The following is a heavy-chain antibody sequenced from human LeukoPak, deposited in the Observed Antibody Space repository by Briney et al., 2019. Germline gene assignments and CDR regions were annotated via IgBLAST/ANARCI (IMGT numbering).Heavy chain of an antibody. Sequence: SVKVSCKASGGSFSSDAISWVRPGPGQGLEWVERIIPILGAAKYAQKFQGRVKITTDESTSTAYMELSSLRSEDTAVYYCAREVEDYDILTGPYRFEYWGQGTLVTVSS. CDR3: AREVEDYDILTGPYRFEY. V-gene: IGHV1-69*05. J-gene: IGHJ4*02. CDR1: GGSFSSDA. D-gene: IGHD3-9*01. CDR2: IIPILGAA.